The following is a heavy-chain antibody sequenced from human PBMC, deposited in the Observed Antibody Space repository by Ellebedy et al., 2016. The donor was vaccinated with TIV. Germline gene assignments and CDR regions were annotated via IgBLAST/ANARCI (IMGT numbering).Heavy chain of an antibody. D-gene: IGHD4/OR15-4a*01. CDR1: GGSISSFY. CDR3: ARQLAVLTPFEY. J-gene: IGHJ4*02. V-gene: IGHV4-59*08. Sequence: SETLSLTCTVSGGSISSFYWSWIRQPPGKRLEWIGYIFYSGSTSYNPSLKSRVSISVDTSKNQFSLKLTSVTAADTAVYYCARQLAVLTPFEYWGRGTLVTVPS. CDR2: IFYSGST.